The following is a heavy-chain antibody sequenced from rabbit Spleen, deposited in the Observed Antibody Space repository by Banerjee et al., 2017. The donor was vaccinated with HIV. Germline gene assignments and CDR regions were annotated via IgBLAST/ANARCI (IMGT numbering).Heavy chain of an antibody. CDR1: GFSFSSNW. Sequence: QSLEESGGGLVQPGGTLTLTCTVSGFSFSSNWICWVRQAPGKGLEWIACISAGSSGSAYYASWAKGRFTISRTSSTTVTLQMTSLTAADTATYFCARGAGYGGDGYALWGQGTLVTVS. D-gene: IGHD6-1*01. V-gene: IGHV1S40*01. CDR2: ISAGSSGSA. J-gene: IGHJ6*01. CDR3: ARGAGYGGDGYAL.